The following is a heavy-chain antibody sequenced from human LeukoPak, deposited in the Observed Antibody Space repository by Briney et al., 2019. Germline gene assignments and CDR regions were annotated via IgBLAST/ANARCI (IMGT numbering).Heavy chain of an antibody. CDR3: ARDGRTTVTTSIPDD. J-gene: IGHJ4*02. V-gene: IGHV1-2*02. CDR2: INPNSGGT. Sequence: ASVKVSCKASGYTFTGYYMHWVRQAPGQGLKWMGWINPNSGGTNYAQKFQGRVTMTRDTSISTAYMELSRLRSDDTAVYYCARDGRTTVTTSIPDDWGQGTLVTVSS. D-gene: IGHD4-17*01. CDR1: GYTFTGYY.